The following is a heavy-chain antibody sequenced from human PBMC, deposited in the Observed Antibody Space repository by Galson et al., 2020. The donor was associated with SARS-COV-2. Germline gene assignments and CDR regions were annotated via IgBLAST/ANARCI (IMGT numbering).Heavy chain of an antibody. Sequence: ASVTVSCKPSRYTFTGHYMHWVRQAPGPGLAWMGRSNPNSGGTKYAQKFQGRVTMTRDTSISTAYMELSRLRSDDTAIYYCARAGQSPDYYYYYNLDVWGQGTTVTVSS. CDR3: ARAGQSPDYYYYYNLDV. V-gene: IGHV1-2*06. CDR1: RYTFTGHY. CDR2: SNPNSGGT. D-gene: IGHD3-10*01. J-gene: IGHJ6*02.